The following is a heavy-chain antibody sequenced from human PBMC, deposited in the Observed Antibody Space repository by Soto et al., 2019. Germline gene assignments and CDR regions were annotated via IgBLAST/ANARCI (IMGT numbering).Heavy chain of an antibody. V-gene: IGHV3-21*01. CDR3: VRARATDSRPDY. Sequence: GGSLRLSCVASGFTFSLYSMVWARRPPGKGLEWVSSISPSSTFIYYADSLQGRFSISRDNAKNSLYLQMDSLRVEDTATYFCVRARATDSRPDYWGQGSLVTVS. J-gene: IGHJ4*02. CDR1: GFTFSLYS. D-gene: IGHD3-22*01. CDR2: ISPSSTFI.